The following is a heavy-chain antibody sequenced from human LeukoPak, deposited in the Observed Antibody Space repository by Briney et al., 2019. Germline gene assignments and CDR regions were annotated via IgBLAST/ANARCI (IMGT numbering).Heavy chain of an antibody. Sequence: QPGGSLRLSCAASGFTFSSYWMSWVRQAPGKGLEWVANIKQDGSEKYYVDSVKGRFTISRDNAKNSLYLQMNSLRAEDTAVYYCARVRAAAGNWFDPWGQGTLVTVSS. J-gene: IGHJ5*02. D-gene: IGHD6-13*01. CDR1: GFTFSSYW. CDR3: ARVRAAAGNWFDP. V-gene: IGHV3-7*01. CDR2: IKQDGSEK.